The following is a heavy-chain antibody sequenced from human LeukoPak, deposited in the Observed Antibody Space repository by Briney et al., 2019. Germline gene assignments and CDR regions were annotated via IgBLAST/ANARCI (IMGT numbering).Heavy chain of an antibody. CDR2: SHYSGST. J-gene: IGHJ4*02. CDR1: RGSISTYY. D-gene: IGHD6-19*01. Sequence: SETLSLTCTVSRGSISTYYWSWIRQPPGKGLEWIGCSHYSGSTNYNPSLKSRVTISVDKSKNQFSLKLSSVAAADTAVYYCAREGGKQWLVFDYWGQGALVTVSS. V-gene: IGHV4-59*12. CDR3: AREGGKQWLVFDY.